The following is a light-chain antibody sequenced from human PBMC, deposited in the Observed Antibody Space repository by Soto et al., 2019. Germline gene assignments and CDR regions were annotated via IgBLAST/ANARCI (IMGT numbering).Light chain of an antibody. CDR3: SSNVGGTNLEI. J-gene: IGLJ2*01. Sequence: QSALTQPPSASGSPGQEVTISCTGTNSDVCGSNYVSWYQQHPGKAPKLMIYEVTKRPSGVPDRFSGSRSGNTASLTVSGLQAEDEADYYCSSNVGGTNLEIFGGGTKLTVL. CDR2: EVT. V-gene: IGLV2-8*01. CDR1: NSDVCGSNY.